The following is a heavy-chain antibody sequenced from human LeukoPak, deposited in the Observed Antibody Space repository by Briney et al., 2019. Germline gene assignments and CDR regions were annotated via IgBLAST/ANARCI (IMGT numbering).Heavy chain of an antibody. CDR1: GFTFSSYS. V-gene: IGHV3-23*01. CDR3: AKQGFGC. J-gene: IGHJ4*02. CDR2: ISGSADNT. Sequence: PGGSLRLSCAASGFTFSSYSMNWVRQAPGKGLEWVSTISGSADNTNYAEAVKGRFTISRDNSKNTMYLQMNSLRAEDTAVYYCAKQGFGCWGQGTWSPSPQ.